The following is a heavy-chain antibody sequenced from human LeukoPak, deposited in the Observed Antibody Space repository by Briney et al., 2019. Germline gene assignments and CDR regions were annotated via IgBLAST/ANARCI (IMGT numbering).Heavy chain of an antibody. J-gene: IGHJ6*03. D-gene: IGHD3-22*01. CDR1: GYTFTSYD. CDR2: MNPNSGNT. V-gene: IGHV1-8*01. CDR3: ARNYDSSGYLNYYYYMDV. Sequence: ASVKVSCKASGYTFTSYDINWVRQATGQGLEWMGWMNPNSGNTGYAQKFQGRVTMTRNTSISTAYMELSSLRSEDTAVYYCARNYDSSGYLNYYYYMDVWGKGTTVTISS.